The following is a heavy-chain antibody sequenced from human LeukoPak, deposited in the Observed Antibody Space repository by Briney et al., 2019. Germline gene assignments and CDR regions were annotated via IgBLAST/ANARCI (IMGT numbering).Heavy chain of an antibody. CDR2: IYYSGST. V-gene: IGHV4-34*01. CDR1: GGSFSGYY. D-gene: IGHD3-10*01. Sequence: SETLSLTCAVYGGSFSGYYWSWIRQPPGKGLEWIGSIYYSGSTYYNPSLKSRVTISVDTSKNQFSLKLSSVTAADTAVYYCARLNTMVRVYLVAFNIWGQGTMVTVSS. CDR3: ARLNTMVRVYLVAFNI. J-gene: IGHJ3*02.